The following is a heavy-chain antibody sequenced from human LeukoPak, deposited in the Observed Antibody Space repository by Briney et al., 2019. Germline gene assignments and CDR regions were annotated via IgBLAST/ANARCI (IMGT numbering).Heavy chain of an antibody. CDR3: ASAPVVETAMVSLSSFDI. J-gene: IGHJ3*02. CDR1: GFTFRSYV. V-gene: IGHV3-33*01. D-gene: IGHD5-18*01. CDR2: IWYDGSNK. Sequence: GGSLRLSCAASGFTFRSYVMHWVGQAPGKGLEGVAVIWYDGSNKYYADSVKGRFTISRDNSKNTLYLQMNSLRAEDTAVYYCASAPVVETAMVSLSSFDIWGQGTMVTVSS.